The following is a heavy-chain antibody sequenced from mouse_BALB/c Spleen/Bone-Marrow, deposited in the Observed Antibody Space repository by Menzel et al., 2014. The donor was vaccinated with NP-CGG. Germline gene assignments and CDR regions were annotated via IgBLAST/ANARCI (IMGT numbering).Heavy chain of an antibody. CDR3: ARGYDYDSWFAY. CDR1: GFSFSGYG. J-gene: IGHJ3*01. CDR2: INSNGGST. V-gene: IGHV5-6-3*01. D-gene: IGHD2-4*01. Sequence: EVNVVDSGGGLVQPGGSLKLSCAASGFSFSGYGMSWVRQTPDKRLELVATINSNGGSTYYSDSVKGRFTISRDNAKNTLYLQMSSLKSEDTAMYYCARGYDYDSWFAYWGQGTLVTVSA.